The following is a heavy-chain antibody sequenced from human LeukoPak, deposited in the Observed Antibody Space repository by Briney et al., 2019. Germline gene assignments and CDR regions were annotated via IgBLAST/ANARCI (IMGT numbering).Heavy chain of an antibody. CDR1: GFTFSSYA. CDR2: ISGSGGST. D-gene: IGHD3-22*01. V-gene: IGHV3-23*01. Sequence: GGSLRLSCAASGFTFSSYAMSWVRQAPGKGLEWVSAISGSGGSTYYADSVKGRFTISRDNSKNTLYLQMNSLRAEDTAVYYCAIGDSYYYDSSGYVDYWGQGTLVTVSS. CDR3: AIGDSYYYDSSGYVDY. J-gene: IGHJ4*02.